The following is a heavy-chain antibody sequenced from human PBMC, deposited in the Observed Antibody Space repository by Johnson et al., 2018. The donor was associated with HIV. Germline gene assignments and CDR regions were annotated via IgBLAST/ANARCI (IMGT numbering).Heavy chain of an antibody. J-gene: IGHJ3*02. CDR3: AKSTQANILRESGPYGAFDI. V-gene: IGHV3-11*01. CDR1: GFTFSDYY. CDR2: ISSSGSTI. Sequence: VQLVESGGGLVKPGGSLRLSCAASGFTFSDYYMSWIRQAPGKGLEWVSYISSSGSTIYYADSVKGRFTISRDNARNSLYLQMNGLTVEDTALYFCAKSTQANILRESGPYGAFDIWGQGTMVTVSS. D-gene: IGHD3-10*01.